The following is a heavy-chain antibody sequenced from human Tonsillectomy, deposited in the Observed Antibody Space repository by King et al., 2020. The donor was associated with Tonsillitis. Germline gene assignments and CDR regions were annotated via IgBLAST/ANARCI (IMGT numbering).Heavy chain of an antibody. J-gene: IGHJ5*02. D-gene: IGHD1/OR15-1a*01. CDR1: GGTISNYY. CDR3: VRNNVGNVYFDL. CDR2: INTNGIT. Sequence: VQLQESGPGLVQPSETLSLSCGVSGGTISNYYWNWIRQPAGKGLEWIGRINTNGITKYNPSLVSRLTMSVDTSENQFSLRLTSMTAADTAIYYCVRNNVGNVYFDLWGQGTLVTVAS. V-gene: IGHV4-4*07.